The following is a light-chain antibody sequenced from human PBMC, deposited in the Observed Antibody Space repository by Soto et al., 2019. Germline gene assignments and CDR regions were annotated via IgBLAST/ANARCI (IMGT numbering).Light chain of an antibody. J-gene: IGLJ7*01. Sequence: QSALTPPPSLSGTPGQRVTISCYGSTSNIAGNTVHWYQHLPETAPKLLIYIDDQRPSGVPDRFSGSKSGTSAALAISWRQYEDEADYSCATWDDSLNAAVFGGGTPLTVL. V-gene: IGLV1-44*01. CDR2: IDD. CDR1: TSNIAGNT. CDR3: ATWDDSLNAAV.